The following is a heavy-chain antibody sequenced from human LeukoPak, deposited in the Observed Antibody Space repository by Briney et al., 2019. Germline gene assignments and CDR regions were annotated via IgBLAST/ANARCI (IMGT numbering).Heavy chain of an antibody. CDR3: ARVFLEWLLYGPHYYYYYYMDV. J-gene: IGHJ6*03. V-gene: IGHV1-69*01. Sequence: VASVKVSCKSSGGTFSSYAISWVRRAPAQGLEWMGGIIPIFGPGNYAQKFQGGVTITADDSTSTAYRELSSLRSEDTAVYYCARVFLEWLLYGPHYYYYYYMDVWGKGTTVTVSS. CDR2: IIPIFGPG. D-gene: IGHD3-3*01. CDR1: GGTFSSYA.